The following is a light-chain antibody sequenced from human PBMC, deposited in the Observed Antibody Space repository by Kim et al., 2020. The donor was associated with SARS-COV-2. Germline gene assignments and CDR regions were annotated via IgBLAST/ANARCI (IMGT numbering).Light chain of an antibody. J-gene: IGKJ4*01. CDR1: QSVSSF. CDR2: DAS. CDR3: QQRSSWLT. Sequence: SLSAGERATSACRASQSVSSFLAWYQQKPGQAPRLLSYDASNRATGIPDRFSGSGSGTDFTLTISSLEPEDFAIYYCQQRSSWLTFGGGTKVDIK. V-gene: IGKV3-11*01.